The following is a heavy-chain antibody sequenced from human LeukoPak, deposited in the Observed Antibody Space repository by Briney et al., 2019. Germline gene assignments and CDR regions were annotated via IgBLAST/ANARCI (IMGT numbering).Heavy chain of an antibody. D-gene: IGHD5-12*01. Sequence: GGSLRLSCAASGFTFSSYWMHWVRQAPGKGLMWVSRINSDGSSITYADSVKGRFTISRDTAKNTLYLQMDSLRVEDTAVYYCAREGRVSGYDFDCWGQGTLVTVSS. CDR3: AREGRVSGYDFDC. J-gene: IGHJ4*02. CDR2: INSDGSSI. V-gene: IGHV3-74*03. CDR1: GFTFSSYW.